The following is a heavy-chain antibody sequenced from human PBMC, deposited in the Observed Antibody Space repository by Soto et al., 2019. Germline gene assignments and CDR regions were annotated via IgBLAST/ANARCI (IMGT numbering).Heavy chain of an antibody. CDR1: GFTFSNYA. Sequence: QSGGSLRLSCAASGFTFSNYALNWVRQAPGKGLEWVSTIRASGDTTNYADFVKGRFTISRDNSENMLYLQMNSLRAEDTAVYYCAKDGPYYDSSGYYDAFDHWGQGTLVTVSS. CDR3: AKDGPYYDSSGYYDAFDH. D-gene: IGHD3-22*01. J-gene: IGHJ4*02. CDR2: IRASGDTT. V-gene: IGHV3-23*01.